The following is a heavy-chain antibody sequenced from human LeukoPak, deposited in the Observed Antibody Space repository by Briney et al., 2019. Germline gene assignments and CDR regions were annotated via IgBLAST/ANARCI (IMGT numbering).Heavy chain of an antibody. CDR1: GGSISSYY. J-gene: IGHJ5*01. V-gene: IGHV4-4*07. Sequence: SETLSLTCTVSGGSISSYYRSWIWQPAGKGLEWIGRIQTSGSTNYNPSLKSRVTISVDKSKNQFSLKLSSVTAADTAVYYCARGIQYSSDSFNWFDSWGQGSLVTVSS. CDR2: IQTSGST. CDR3: ARGIQYSSDSFNWFDS. D-gene: IGHD3-22*01.